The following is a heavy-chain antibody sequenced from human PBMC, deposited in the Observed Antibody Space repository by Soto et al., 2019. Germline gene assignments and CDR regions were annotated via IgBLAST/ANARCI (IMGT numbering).Heavy chain of an antibody. CDR3: ASAQGDYSNDCGPFRDRYGMDV. CDR1: GFIFTRFC. V-gene: IGHV3-7*03. D-gene: IGHD4-4*01. J-gene: IGHJ6*02. CDR2: IRPAGSEK. Sequence: EVQLLESGGGLVQPGGSLRLSCAASGFIFTRFCMSWVRQATGKGLEWWANIRPAGSEKYYVDSVKGRLTNSRDNAENALSLQMNSLRAEAAAVHYCASAQGDYSNDCGPFRDRYGMDVSVQGTTVTVS.